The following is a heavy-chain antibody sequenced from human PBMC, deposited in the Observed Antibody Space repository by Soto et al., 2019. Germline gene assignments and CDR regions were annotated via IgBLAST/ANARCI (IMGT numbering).Heavy chain of an antibody. CDR2: IDPSDSYT. Sequence: GESLKISCKGSGYSFTIYWISWVRQMPGKGLEWMGRIDPSDSYTDYSPSFQGHVTISADKSISTAYLQWSSLKASDTAMYYCARHXFYGDYKKSNYYYGMDVWGQGATVTVSS. D-gene: IGHD4-17*01. CDR1: GYSFTIYW. CDR3: ARHXFYGDYKKSNYYYGMDV. J-gene: IGHJ6*02. V-gene: IGHV5-10-1*01.